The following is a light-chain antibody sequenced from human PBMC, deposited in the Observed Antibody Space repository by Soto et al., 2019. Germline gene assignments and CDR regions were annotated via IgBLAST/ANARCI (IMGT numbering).Light chain of an antibody. CDR2: GAT. Sequence: EIVMTQSPATLSVSPGERVTLSCTARQSVSGNLAWYQQKPGQPPRLLIFGATTRAHDVHARFSGSGSATEFTLTINNLQSRDSAVYYCQQYNEWPETFGPGTKVDIK. CDR3: QQYNEWPET. J-gene: IGKJ1*01. V-gene: IGKV3-15*01. CDR1: QSVSGN.